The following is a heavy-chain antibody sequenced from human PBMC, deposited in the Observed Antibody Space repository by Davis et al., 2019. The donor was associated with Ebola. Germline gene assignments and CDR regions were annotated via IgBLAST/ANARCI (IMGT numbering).Heavy chain of an antibody. J-gene: IGHJ6*02. CDR2: TFDSLTT. D-gene: IGHD3-10*01. Sequence: SETLSLTCTVSGDSIISAHYYWTWIRQRPGEGLEWIGYTFDSLTTYYKSSPKRRVNISGDTSKNQFSLKLSSVTAADTAVYYCARATHISMIGGGSMDVWGQGTTVTVSS. CDR3: ARATHISMIGGGSMDV. V-gene: IGHV4-30-4*01. CDR1: GDSIISAHYY.